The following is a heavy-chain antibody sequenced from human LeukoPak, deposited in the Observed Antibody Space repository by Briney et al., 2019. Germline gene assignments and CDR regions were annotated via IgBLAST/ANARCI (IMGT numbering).Heavy chain of an antibody. CDR2: ISGSGGST. Sequence: PGGSLRLSCAVSGFTFSSYAMSWVRQAPGKGLEWVSAISGSGGSTYYADSVKGRFTISRDNSKNTLYLQMNSLRAEDTAVHYCAKVARSGWDAFDIWGQGTMVTVSS. D-gene: IGHD6-19*01. CDR1: GFTFSSYA. J-gene: IGHJ3*02. CDR3: AKVARSGWDAFDI. V-gene: IGHV3-23*01.